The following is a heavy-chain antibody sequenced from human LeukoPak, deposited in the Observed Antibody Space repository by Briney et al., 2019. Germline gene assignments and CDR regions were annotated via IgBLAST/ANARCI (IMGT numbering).Heavy chain of an antibody. Sequence: GGSLRLSCAASGFTFSSYAMSWVRQAPGKGLEWVSAISGSGGSTYYADSVKGRFTISRDNSKNTLYLQMNSLRAEDTAVYYCARGLRPLHITMVRGATIENFDYWGQGTLVTVSS. D-gene: IGHD3-10*01. J-gene: IGHJ4*02. CDR2: ISGSGGST. CDR3: ARGLRPLHITMVRGATIENFDY. V-gene: IGHV3-23*01. CDR1: GFTFSSYA.